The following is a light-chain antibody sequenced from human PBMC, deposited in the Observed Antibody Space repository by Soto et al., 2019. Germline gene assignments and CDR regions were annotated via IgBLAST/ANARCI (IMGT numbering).Light chain of an antibody. CDR2: SNN. CDR3: AAWDDSLYGHV. J-gene: IGLJ1*01. Sequence: QSVLTQPPSASGTPGQRVTISCSGSSSKIGSNTVNWYQQLPGTAPKLLIYSNNQRPSGVPDRFSGSKSGTSASLAISGLQSVYESDYYSAAWDDSLYGHVFGTVTKVNDL. CDR1: SSKIGSNT. V-gene: IGLV1-44*01.